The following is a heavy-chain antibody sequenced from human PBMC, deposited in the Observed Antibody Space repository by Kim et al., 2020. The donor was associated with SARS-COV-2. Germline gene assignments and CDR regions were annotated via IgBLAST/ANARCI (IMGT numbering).Heavy chain of an antibody. CDR3: ARGPVSSAAIYYFDY. J-gene: IGHJ4*02. D-gene: IGHD2-2*01. CDR2: ISPYNGDT. CDR1: GYRFISFG. Sequence: ASVKVSCKASGYRFISFGINWVRQAPGQGLEWMGWISPYNGDTNYAQKIQGRVSMTTDPSTSTAYMELRSLRSDDTAVYFCARGPVSSAAIYYFDYWGQGTLVTVSS. V-gene: IGHV1-18*04.